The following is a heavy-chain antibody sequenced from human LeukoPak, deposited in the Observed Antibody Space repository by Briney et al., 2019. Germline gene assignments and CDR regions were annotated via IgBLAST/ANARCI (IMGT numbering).Heavy chain of an antibody. CDR2: IYYSGST. J-gene: IGHJ4*02. V-gene: IGHV4-59*08. CDR1: GGSISSYY. D-gene: IGHD1-26*01. CDR3: ARRLVGTHYFDY. Sequence: TSETLSLTCAVYGGSISSYYWSWIRQPPGKGLEWIGYIYYSGSTNYNPSLKSRVTISVDTSKNQFSLKLSSVTAADTAVYYCARRLVGTHYFDYWGQGTLVTVSS.